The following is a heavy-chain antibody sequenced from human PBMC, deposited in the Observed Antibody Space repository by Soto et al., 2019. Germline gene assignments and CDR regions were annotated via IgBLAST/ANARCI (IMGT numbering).Heavy chain of an antibody. CDR2: IIPIFGTA. CDR3: ARPASYCISTSCYENRFDY. D-gene: IGHD2-2*01. Sequence: QVQLVQSGAEVKKPGSSVKVSCKASGGTFSSYAISWVRQAPGQGLEWMGGIIPIFGTANYAQKFQGRVTITADESTSKAYMELSSLRSEDTAVYYCARPASYCISTSCYENRFDYWGQGTLVTVSS. V-gene: IGHV1-69*12. CDR1: GGTFSSYA. J-gene: IGHJ4*02.